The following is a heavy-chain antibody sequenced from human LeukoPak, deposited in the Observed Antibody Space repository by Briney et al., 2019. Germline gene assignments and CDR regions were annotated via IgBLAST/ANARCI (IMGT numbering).Heavy chain of an antibody. CDR2: TYYRSTWGH. J-gene: IGHJ5*02. V-gene: IGHV6-1*01. Sequence: SQTLSVTCAISGDSVCRNSAAWNWIRRSPSRGLEWLGRTYYRSTWGHDYALSVKSRITIAPDTSKNQFSLQLNSVTPEDTAVYYCARDILGEGSAWGQGTLVTVSS. CDR1: GDSVCRNSAA. CDR3: ARDILGEGSA.